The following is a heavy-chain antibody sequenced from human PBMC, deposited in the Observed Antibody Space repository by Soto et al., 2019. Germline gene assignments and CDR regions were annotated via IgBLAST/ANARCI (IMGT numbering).Heavy chain of an antibody. Sequence: EVQLVESGGGLVQPGRSLRLSCAASGFTFDDYAMHWVRQAPGKGLEWVSTITDSGGDAKYADSVRGRFTISRDNFYNTLSLQMSSLRAEDSAVYFCARGSKDSYPGSRVFDFWGRGTLVTVSS. D-gene: IGHD3-10*01. J-gene: IGHJ4*02. CDR3: ARGSKDSYPGSRVFDF. V-gene: IGHV3-23*04. CDR1: GFTFDDYA. CDR2: ITDSGGDA.